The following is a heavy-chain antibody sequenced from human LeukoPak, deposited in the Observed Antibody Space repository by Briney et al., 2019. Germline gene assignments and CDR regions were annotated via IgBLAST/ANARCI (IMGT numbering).Heavy chain of an antibody. CDR2: INPDGSEK. CDR1: GFSFSSYY. D-gene: IGHD6-19*01. Sequence: PGGSPRLSCAASGFSFSSYYMSWVRQAPGKGLEWVALINPDGSEKYYVDSVKGRFTISRDNAKNSLYLQMNSLRAEDTAVYYCARDLIPAVDTSNWFDPWGQGTLVTVSS. J-gene: IGHJ5*02. CDR3: ARDLIPAVDTSNWFDP. V-gene: IGHV3-7*03.